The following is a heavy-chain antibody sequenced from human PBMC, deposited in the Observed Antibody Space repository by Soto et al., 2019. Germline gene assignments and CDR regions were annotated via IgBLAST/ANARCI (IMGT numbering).Heavy chain of an antibody. CDR3: AREREMPYYYYGLDV. CDR1: GYTFTTYG. J-gene: IGHJ6*04. V-gene: IGHV1-18*01. CDR2: ISGYNGHT. Sequence: QVQLVQSGAEVRKPGASVKVSCKASGYTFTTYGISWVRQAPGQGLEWMGWISGYNGHTKYAQKFQGRVTMTTDTQKRTEYMDLWNLTSDDTAEYYCAREREMPYYYYGLDVWVKGTTVTVSS. D-gene: IGHD1-26*01.